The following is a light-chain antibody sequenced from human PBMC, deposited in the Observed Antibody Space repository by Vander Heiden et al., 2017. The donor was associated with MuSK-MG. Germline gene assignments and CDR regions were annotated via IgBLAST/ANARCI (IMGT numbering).Light chain of an antibody. CDR3: QQTYTNPWT. J-gene: IGKJ1*01. Sequence: DIQMTQSPSSLSASVGDRVTITCRPSQSIRNYLNWYQHKPGKAPNLLIYAASSLHSGVPSRFSGSGSGTDFTLTITSLQPEDFATYYCQQTYTNPWTFGQGTKVXI. CDR1: QSIRNY. CDR2: AAS. V-gene: IGKV1-39*01.